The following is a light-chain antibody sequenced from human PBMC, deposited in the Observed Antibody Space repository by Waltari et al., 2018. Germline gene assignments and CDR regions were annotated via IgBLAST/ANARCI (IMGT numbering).Light chain of an antibody. Sequence: QSVLTQPPSASGAPGQRVTISCSASSSTVGGNPVSWYQQLPGTAPKLLIRNNNRRPSAVPKRFSGSKSGTSASLAISGLQSEDEAYYYCASWEDTLNGPVFGGGTKLTVL. J-gene: IGLJ3*02. CDR2: NNN. CDR3: ASWEDTLNGPV. V-gene: IGLV1-44*01. CDR1: SSTVGGNP.